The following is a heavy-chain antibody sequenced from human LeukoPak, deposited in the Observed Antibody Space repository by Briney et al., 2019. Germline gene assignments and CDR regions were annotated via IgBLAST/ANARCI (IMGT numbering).Heavy chain of an antibody. CDR1: GITLSNYA. CDR3: AKRGVVIRVILVGFHKEAYYFDY. D-gene: IGHD3-22*01. Sequence: GGSLRLSCAVSGITLSNYAMSWVRQAPRKGLEWVAGISGSGGGTHYADSVKGRFTISRDNPKNTLYLQMNNLRAGDTAVYFCAKRGVVIRVILVGFHKEAYYFDYWGHGTLVTVSS. V-gene: IGHV3-23*01. CDR2: ISGSGGGT. J-gene: IGHJ4*01.